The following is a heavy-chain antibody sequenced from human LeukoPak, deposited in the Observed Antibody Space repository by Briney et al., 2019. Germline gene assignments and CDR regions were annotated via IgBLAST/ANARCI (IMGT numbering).Heavy chain of an antibody. D-gene: IGHD3-10*01. CDR1: GFTVSSNY. Sequence: PGGSLRLSCTVSGFTVSSNYMTWVRQAPGKGLEWVSVIYSDGTTYNADSVKGRFTISRDNSKNTLYLQINSLRAEDTAVYYCARVVNLWFGEGDYGMDVWGQGTTVTVSS. CDR2: IYSDGTT. J-gene: IGHJ6*02. V-gene: IGHV3-53*01. CDR3: ARVVNLWFGEGDYGMDV.